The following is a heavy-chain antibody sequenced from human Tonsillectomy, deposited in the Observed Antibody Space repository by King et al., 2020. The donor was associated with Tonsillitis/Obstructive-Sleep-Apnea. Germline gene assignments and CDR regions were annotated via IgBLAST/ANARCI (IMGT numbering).Heavy chain of an antibody. CDR3: ARDLGYCTSASCYAGFDI. D-gene: IGHD2-2*01. CDR1: GVTFSRYY. V-gene: IGHV3-7*04. CDR2: IKQDGSEQ. Sequence: DVQLVESGGGLVQPGGSLRLSCAASGVTFSRYYMNWVRQAPGKGLEWVATIKQDGSEQYYVDSVRGRFTISRDNAKNSLYLQMNSLRAEDTALYYCARDLGYCTSASCYAGFDIWGQGTMVTVSS. J-gene: IGHJ3*02.